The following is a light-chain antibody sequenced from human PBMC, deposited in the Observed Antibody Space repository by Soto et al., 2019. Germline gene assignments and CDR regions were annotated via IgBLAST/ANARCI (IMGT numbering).Light chain of an antibody. CDR2: RSN. CDR1: TSNVGINS. V-gene: IGLV1-47*01. CDR3: AAWDDSLSGQV. J-gene: IGLJ2*01. Sequence: QSVLTQPPSASGTPGQRVTISCSGSTSNVGINSVFWYQHLPGTAPKLLISRSNQRASGVPDRVSGSKSGTSASLAISGLRSEDEADYYCAAWDDSLSGQVFGGGAKLTVL.